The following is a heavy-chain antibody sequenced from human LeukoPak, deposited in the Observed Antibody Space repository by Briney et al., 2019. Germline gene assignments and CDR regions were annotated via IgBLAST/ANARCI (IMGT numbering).Heavy chain of an antibody. V-gene: IGHV3-33*01. Sequence: GGSLRLSCAASGFIFSTYGMHWVRQAPGKGLEWAAVIWHDGSKKFYVDSVKGRFTISRDNSKNTLYLQMNSLRAEDTAVYYCAREPEMTTASYGMDVWGQGTTVTVSS. D-gene: IGHD5-24*01. CDR1: GFIFSTYG. CDR3: AREPEMTTASYGMDV. CDR2: IWHDGSKK. J-gene: IGHJ6*02.